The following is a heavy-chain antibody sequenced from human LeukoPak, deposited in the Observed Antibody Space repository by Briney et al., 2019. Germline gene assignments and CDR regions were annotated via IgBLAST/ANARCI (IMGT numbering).Heavy chain of an antibody. V-gene: IGHV1-69*05. D-gene: IGHD3-10*01. J-gene: IGHJ3*02. CDR1: GGTFSSYA. CDR3: ARDSGGVGDAFDI. CDR2: IIPIFGTA. Sequence: SVKVSCKASGGTFSSYAISWVRQAPGQGLEWMGGIIPIFGTANYAQKFQGRVTITTDESTSTAYMELSSLRSEDTAVYYCARDSGGVGDAFDIWGQGTMVTVSS.